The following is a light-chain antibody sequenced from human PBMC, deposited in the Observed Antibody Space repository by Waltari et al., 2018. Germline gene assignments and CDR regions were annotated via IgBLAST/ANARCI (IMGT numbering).Light chain of an antibody. CDR3: CSYAGSPYV. Sequence: QSALTQPRSVSGSPGQSVTISCTGSSSDVGRYDYVSWYQQHPGKAPKVMIYDVSQRPSGVPDRFSGSKSGNTASLTISGLQAEDEADYYCCSYAGSPYVFGTGTKVTVL. CDR2: DVS. CDR1: SSDVGRYDY. J-gene: IGLJ1*01. V-gene: IGLV2-11*01.